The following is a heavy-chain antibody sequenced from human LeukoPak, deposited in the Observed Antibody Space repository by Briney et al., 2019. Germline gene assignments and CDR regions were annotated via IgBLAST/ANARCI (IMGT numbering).Heavy chain of an antibody. V-gene: IGHV4-61*01. CDR1: GGSVSSGSYY. J-gene: IGHJ4*02. CDR2: IYYRGST. CDR3: ARSRDYYDSSGYYSWFDY. Sequence: SETLSLTCTVSGGSVSSGSYYWSWIRQPPGKGLEWIGYIYYRGSTNNNPSLKSRVTISVDTSKNQFSLKLSSVTAADTAVYYCARSRDYYDSSGYYSWFDYWGQGTLVTVSS. D-gene: IGHD3-22*01.